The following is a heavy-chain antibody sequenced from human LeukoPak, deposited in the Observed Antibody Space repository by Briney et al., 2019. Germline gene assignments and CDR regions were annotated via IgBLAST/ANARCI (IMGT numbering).Heavy chain of an antibody. J-gene: IGHJ6*02. CDR2: IYTSGST. V-gene: IGHV4-4*07. D-gene: IGHD1-14*01. Sequence: SETLSLTCTVSGGSFSNYYWSWIRQPAGKGLEWIGRIYTSGSTNYNPSVKSLVTMSVDTSNNQFSLKLTSVTAADTAVYYCAGQPPQYYGMDVWGQGTTVTVSS. CDR3: AGQPPQYYGMDV. CDR1: GGSFSNYY.